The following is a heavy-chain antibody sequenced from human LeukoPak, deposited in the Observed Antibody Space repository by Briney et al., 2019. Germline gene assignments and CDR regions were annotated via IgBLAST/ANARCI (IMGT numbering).Heavy chain of an antibody. CDR1: GFTFVTYW. Sequence: TGGSLRLSCAASGFTFVTYWMHWVRHAPGKGLVWVSRINSDGSSTSYADSVKGRFTISRDNAKNSLYLQMNSLRAEDTAVYYCARGGRDGYNIYYYYGLDVWGQGTTVTVSS. CDR3: ARGGRDGYNIYYYYGLDV. J-gene: IGHJ6*02. V-gene: IGHV3-74*01. CDR2: INSDGSST. D-gene: IGHD5-24*01.